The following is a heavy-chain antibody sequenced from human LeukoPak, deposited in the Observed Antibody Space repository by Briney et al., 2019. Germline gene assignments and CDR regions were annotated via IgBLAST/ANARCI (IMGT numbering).Heavy chain of an antibody. CDR2: ITTYNGNT. V-gene: IGHV1-18*04. CDR3: ALTFRYYYDSSGYRNALDI. CDR1: GYIFTSYG. D-gene: IGHD3-22*01. J-gene: IGHJ3*02. Sequence: AASVKVSCKASGYIFTSYGVTWVRQAPGQGLEWMGWITTYNGNTHYAQNLQDRVIMTTDTSTSTAYMELRSLRSDDTAVYYCALTFRYYYDSSGYRNALDIWGQGTMVTVSS.